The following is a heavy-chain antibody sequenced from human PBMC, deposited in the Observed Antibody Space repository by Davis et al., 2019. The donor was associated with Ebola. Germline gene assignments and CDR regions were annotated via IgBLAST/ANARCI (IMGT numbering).Heavy chain of an antibody. CDR1: GFTFASAW. CDR3: TRGTGTYD. D-gene: IGHD1-26*01. Sequence: PGGSLRLSCAASGFTFASAWMSWVRQAPGKGLEWVGRIKSKIDGGTTHYAARVKGRFTISRDDSKNTLYLQMNRLKTEDTALYYCTRGTGTYDWGQGTLVTVST. V-gene: IGHV3-15*06. J-gene: IGHJ4*02. CDR2: IKSKIDGGTT.